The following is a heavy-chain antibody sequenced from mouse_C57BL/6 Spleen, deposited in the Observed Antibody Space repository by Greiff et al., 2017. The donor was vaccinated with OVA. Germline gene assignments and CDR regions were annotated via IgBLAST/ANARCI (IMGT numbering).Heavy chain of an antibody. CDR2: ISSGSSTI. CDR3: ARPSEKLRPWFAY. V-gene: IGHV5-17*01. J-gene: IGHJ3*01. CDR1: GFTFSDYG. Sequence: EVMLVESGGGLVKPGGSLKLSCAASGFTFSDYGMHWVRQAPEKGLEWVAYISSGSSTIYYADTVKGRFTISRDNAKNTLFLQMTSLRSEDTARYYCARPSEKLRPWFAYWGQGTLVTVSA.